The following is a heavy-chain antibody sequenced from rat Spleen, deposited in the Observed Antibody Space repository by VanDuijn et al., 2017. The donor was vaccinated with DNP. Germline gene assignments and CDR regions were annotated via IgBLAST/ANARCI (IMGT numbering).Heavy chain of an antibody. CDR3: AIQLGVFDY. Sequence: EVLLQESGPGLVKPSQSLSLTCSVTGFSITNNFKWSWIRKFPGNKLEWMGYLTNAVSTDYNPSLKSRISITTDTSKNHFFLQLNSVATEDTATYYCAIQLGVFDYWDQGVMVTVSS. J-gene: IGHJ2*01. V-gene: IGHV3-3*01. CDR1: GFSITNNFK. D-gene: IGHD5-1*01. CDR2: LTNAVST.